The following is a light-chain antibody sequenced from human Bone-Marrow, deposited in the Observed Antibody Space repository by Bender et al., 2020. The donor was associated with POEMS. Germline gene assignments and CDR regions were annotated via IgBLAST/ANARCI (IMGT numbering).Light chain of an antibody. CDR3: AAWEDSLNGWV. Sequence: QSVLTQPASVSGSPGQSITITCTGTSSDVGTYNYVSWYQQHPGKAPKLMIYDVTHRPSGVPNRFSGSKSGNTASLTISGLQAEDEADYYCAAWEDSLNGWVFGGGTKLTVL. CDR1: SSDVGTYNY. J-gene: IGLJ3*02. CDR2: DVT. V-gene: IGLV2-14*03.